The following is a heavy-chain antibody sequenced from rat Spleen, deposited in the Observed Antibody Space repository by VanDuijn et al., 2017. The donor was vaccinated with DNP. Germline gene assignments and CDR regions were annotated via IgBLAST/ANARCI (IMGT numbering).Heavy chain of an antibody. CDR2: ISHDGGGT. V-gene: IGHV5-22*01. CDR3: ARHGRRVFDY. D-gene: IGHD1-11*01. J-gene: IGHJ2*01. Sequence: EVQLVESGGSLVQPGRSLKLSCAASGFIFNDYDMAWVRQAPNKGLEWVASISHDGGGTFYGDSVKGRFTISRDNAESTLYLQMNSLRSEDMATYFCARHGRRVFDYWGQGVMVTVSS. CDR1: GFIFNDYD.